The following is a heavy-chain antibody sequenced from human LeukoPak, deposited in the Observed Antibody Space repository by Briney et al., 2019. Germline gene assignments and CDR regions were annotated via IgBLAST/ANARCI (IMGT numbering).Heavy chain of an antibody. Sequence: SVKVSCKASGGTFSSYAISWVRQAPGQGLEWMGGIIPIFGTANYAQKFQGRLTITADESTSTAYMELSSLRSEDTAVYYCASQYSRYYGMDVWGQGTTVTVSS. CDR2: IIPIFGTA. V-gene: IGHV1-69*13. CDR1: GGTFSSYA. CDR3: ASQYSRYYGMDV. D-gene: IGHD1-26*01. J-gene: IGHJ6*02.